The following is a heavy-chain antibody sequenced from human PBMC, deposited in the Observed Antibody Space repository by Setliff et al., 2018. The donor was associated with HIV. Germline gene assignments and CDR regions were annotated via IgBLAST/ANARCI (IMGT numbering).Heavy chain of an antibody. Sequence: SETLSLTCTVSGGSISSHFWNWIRPPAGKGLEWIGRFRPTGNAYYANPYYNPSLKSRVTMSVDTSKSQFSLKLNTVTAADTAVYYCAKSVDTTRHDYYYVDIWGTGTTVTV. CDR3: AKSVDTTRHDYYYVDI. CDR2: FRPTGNAYYANP. J-gene: IGHJ6*03. V-gene: IGHV4-4*07. CDR1: GGSISSHF. D-gene: IGHD5-18*01.